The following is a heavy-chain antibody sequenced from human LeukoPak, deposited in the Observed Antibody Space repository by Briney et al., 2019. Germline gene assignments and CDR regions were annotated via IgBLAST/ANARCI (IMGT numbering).Heavy chain of an antibody. D-gene: IGHD2-15*01. CDR3: TREGRVGVPFDY. CDR1: GYTFTDSY. J-gene: IGHJ4*02. CDR2: INPNAGDT. V-gene: IGHV1-2*02. Sequence: ASVKVSCKTSGYTFTDSYMHWVRQAPGQGLEWIGWINPNAGDTTYAQGFHGRVTMTRDTSISTVYMELNSLKLGDTAVYYCTREGRVGVPFDYWGQGTLVTVSS.